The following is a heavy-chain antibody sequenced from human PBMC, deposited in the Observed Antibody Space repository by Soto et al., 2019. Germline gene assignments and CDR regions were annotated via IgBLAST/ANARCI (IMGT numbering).Heavy chain of an antibody. CDR2: ISAYNGNT. CDR3: ARTFMAYYDILTGYYKDGMDV. D-gene: IGHD3-9*01. CDR1: GYTFTSYG. Sequence: QVQLVQSGAEVKKPGASVKVSCKASGYTFTSYGISWVRQAPGQGLEWMGWISAYNGNTNYAQKLQGRVTMTTDTSTSTAYMELRSLRSDDTAVYYCARTFMAYYDILTGYYKDGMDVWGQGTTVTVSS. J-gene: IGHJ6*02. V-gene: IGHV1-18*01.